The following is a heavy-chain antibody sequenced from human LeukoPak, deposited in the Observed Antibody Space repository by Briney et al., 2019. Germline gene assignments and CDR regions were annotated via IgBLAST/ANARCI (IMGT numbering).Heavy chain of an antibody. Sequence: SETLSLTCTVSGGSISSYYWSWLRQPAGKGLEWIGRIYTSGSTNYNPSLKSRVTISVDASKNQFSLKLRSVTAADTAFSYFARTXXXWFDPWGQGTLVTVS. CDR2: IYTSGST. V-gene: IGHV4-4*07. J-gene: IGHJ5*02. CDR1: GGSISSYY. CDR3: ARTXXXWFDP.